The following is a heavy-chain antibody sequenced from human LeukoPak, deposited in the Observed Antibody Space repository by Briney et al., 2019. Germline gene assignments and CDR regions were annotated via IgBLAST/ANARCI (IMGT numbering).Heavy chain of an antibody. CDR1: GGSINSSNYN. CDR2: IYYSGST. V-gene: IGHV4-61*05. D-gene: IGHD2-2*01. J-gene: IGHJ4*02. CDR3: ARAVPPAARIRLDY. Sequence: PSETLSLTCTVSGGSINSSNYNWGWIRQPPRRGPEWIGYIYYSGSTNYNPSLKSRVTISVDTSKNQFSLKLSSVTAADTAVYYCARAVPPAARIRLDYWGQGTLVTVSS.